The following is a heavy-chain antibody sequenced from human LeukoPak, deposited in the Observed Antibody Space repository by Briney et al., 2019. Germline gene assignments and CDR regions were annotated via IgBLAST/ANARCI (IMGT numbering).Heavy chain of an antibody. CDR2: IYSDETS. Sequence: GGSLRLSCAASGFTVSSNYMSWVRQAPGKGLEWVSVIYSDETSFYADSVKGRFIISRDNSKNTLYLQMNSLRAEDTAVYYCAKDLRDYGGNSYFDYWGQGTLVTVSS. J-gene: IGHJ4*02. CDR3: AKDLRDYGGNSYFDY. V-gene: IGHV3-53*05. CDR1: GFTVSSNY. D-gene: IGHD4-23*01.